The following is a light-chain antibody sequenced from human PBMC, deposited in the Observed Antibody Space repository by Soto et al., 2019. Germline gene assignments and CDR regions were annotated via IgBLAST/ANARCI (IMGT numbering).Light chain of an antibody. CDR1: QDISNW. J-gene: IGKJ5*01. Sequence: DIQMTQSPSSVSASVGDRVTISCRASQDISNWLAWYQQKPGEAPKFLIYAASNLQSGVPSKFRVSGSGTDFTRTLSSLQPEDFAVYYCQQARRFPLTFGQGTRLEI. CDR3: QQARRFPLT. CDR2: AAS. V-gene: IGKV1-12*01.